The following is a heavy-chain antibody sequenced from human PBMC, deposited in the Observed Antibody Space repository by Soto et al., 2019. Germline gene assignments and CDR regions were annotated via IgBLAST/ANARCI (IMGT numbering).Heavy chain of an antibody. CDR1: GFTFGAYG. Sequence: EVQLVESGGGLVQPGGSLRLSCAASGFTFGAYGMSWVRQAPGKGPEWVSYISTDSSTIYYADSVKDRFTVSRDNARNSLSLQMNSLRDEDTAVYYCTRDTLFGVRISVVGAFDIWGLGTLVTVSS. V-gene: IGHV3-48*02. CDR3: TRDTLFGVRISVVGAFDI. CDR2: ISTDSSTI. J-gene: IGHJ3*02. D-gene: IGHD3-3*01.